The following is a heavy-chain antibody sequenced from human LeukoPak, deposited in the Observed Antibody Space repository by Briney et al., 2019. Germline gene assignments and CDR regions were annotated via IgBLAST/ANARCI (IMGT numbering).Heavy chain of an antibody. CDR2: IYYSGST. Sequence: SETLSLTCTVSGGSISSSSYYWGWIRQPPGKGLEWIGSIYYSGSTYYNPSLKSRVTMSVDTSKNQFSLKLSSVTAADTAVYYCAREEYKGAAADYWGQGTLVTVSS. D-gene: IGHD2-2*01. CDR3: AREEYKGAAADY. J-gene: IGHJ4*02. V-gene: IGHV4-39*07. CDR1: GGSISSSSYY.